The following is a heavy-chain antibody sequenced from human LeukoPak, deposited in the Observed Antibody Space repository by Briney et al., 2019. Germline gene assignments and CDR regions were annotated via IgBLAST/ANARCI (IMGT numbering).Heavy chain of an antibody. CDR3: ARGGSIAARPIDY. Sequence: GGSLRLSCAASGVTLSPYGMHWVRQAPGKGLEWVAVISYEGGTQHYADSVKGRFIISRDNPRNTLYLQMNILRTEDTAVYYCARGGSIAARPIDYWGQGTLVTVSS. D-gene: IGHD6-6*01. CDR1: GVTLSPYG. J-gene: IGHJ4*02. V-gene: IGHV3-30*03. CDR2: ISYEGGTQ.